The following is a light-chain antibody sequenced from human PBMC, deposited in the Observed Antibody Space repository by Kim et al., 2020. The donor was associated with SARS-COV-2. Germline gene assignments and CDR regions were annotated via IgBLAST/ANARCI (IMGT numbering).Light chain of an antibody. Sequence: SVSPGESASLSCKASQSFSYYVAWYQMKPGQAPRVIIFGAYLRASGIPARFSGSGSGTDFTLSISSLQSEDSAFYYCQHYNDWPGTFGQGTKLEI. V-gene: IGKV3-15*01. CDR1: QSFSYY. CDR3: QHYNDWPGT. J-gene: IGKJ2*01. CDR2: GAY.